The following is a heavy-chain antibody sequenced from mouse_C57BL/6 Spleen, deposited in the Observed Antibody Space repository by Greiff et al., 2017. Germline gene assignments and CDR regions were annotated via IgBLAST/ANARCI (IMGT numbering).Heavy chain of an antibody. V-gene: IGHV1-55*01. CDR1: GYTFTSYW. CDR2: IYPGSGST. J-gene: IGHJ2*01. D-gene: IGHD2-3*01. CDR3: AREGWSLPQGFDY. Sequence: VKLQESGAELVKPGASVKMSCKASGYTFTSYWITWVKQRPGQGLEWIGDIYPGSGSTNYNEKFKSKATLTVDTSSSTAYMQLSSLTSEDSAVYYCAREGWSLPQGFDYRGQGTTLTVSS.